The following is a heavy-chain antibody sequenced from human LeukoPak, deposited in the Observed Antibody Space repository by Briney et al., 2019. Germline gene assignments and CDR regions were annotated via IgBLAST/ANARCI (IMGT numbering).Heavy chain of an antibody. CDR1: GFTFSGYW. CDR3: AKYEQLAQAFDY. Sequence: GGSLRLSCAASGFTFSGYWMHWVRQAPGKGLVWVSRIYTDGSDTRYADSVKGRFTISRDNSKNTLYLQMNSLRAEDTAVYYCAKYEQLAQAFDYWGQGTLVTVSS. D-gene: IGHD6-13*01. CDR2: IYTDGSDT. V-gene: IGHV3-74*01. J-gene: IGHJ4*02.